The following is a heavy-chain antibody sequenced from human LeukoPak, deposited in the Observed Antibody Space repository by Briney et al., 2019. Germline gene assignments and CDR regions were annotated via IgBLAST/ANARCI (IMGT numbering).Heavy chain of an antibody. CDR1: GGSISSSSYY. J-gene: IGHJ3*02. CDR2: IYYSGST. V-gene: IGHV4-39*01. CDR3: ARHLAPYTTNAFDI. D-gene: IGHD4-11*01. Sequence: SETLSLTCTVSGGSISSSSYYWGWIRQPPGKGLEWIGSIYYSGSTYYNPSLKSRVTISVDTSKNQFSLKLSSVTAADTAVYYCARHLAPYTTNAFDIWGQGTMVTVSS.